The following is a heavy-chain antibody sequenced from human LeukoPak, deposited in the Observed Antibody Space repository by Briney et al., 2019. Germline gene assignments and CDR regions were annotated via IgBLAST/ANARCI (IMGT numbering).Heavy chain of an antibody. CDR3: GRGRPENYNASGSS. D-gene: IGHD3-10*01. CDR1: GYTFTDYY. Sequence: ASVKVSCKASGYTFTDYYMHWVRKAPGQGLEWMGCINPHTGGTMYAQKFQGRVTMTRDTSISTAYMELSGLRSDDTAVYYCGRGRPENYNASGSSWGQGTLVTVSS. J-gene: IGHJ5*02. CDR2: INPHTGGT. V-gene: IGHV1-2*02.